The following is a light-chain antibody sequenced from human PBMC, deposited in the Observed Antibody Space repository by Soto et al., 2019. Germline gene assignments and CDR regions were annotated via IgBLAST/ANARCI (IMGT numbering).Light chain of an antibody. CDR3: QQSYSTPFT. V-gene: IGKV1-39*01. CDR2: SAS. CDR1: QSISTY. Sequence: DIQMTQSPSSLSASVGDRVTITCRASQSISTYLNWYQQKAGKAPKVMIHSASSLQSGVPSRFSGSGSGTDFTLTSSSLPPEDFGTYYCQQSYSTPFTFAPGTKVDIK. J-gene: IGKJ3*01.